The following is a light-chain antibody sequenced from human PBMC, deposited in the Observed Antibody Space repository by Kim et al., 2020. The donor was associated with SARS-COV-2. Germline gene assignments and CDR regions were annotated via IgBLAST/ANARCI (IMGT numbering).Light chain of an antibody. CDR3: QQYYSYPIT. CDR1: QSICSY. J-gene: IGKJ3*01. CDR2: AAS. V-gene: IGKV1-9*01. Sequence: DIQMTQSPSSLSASVGDRVTITCRASQSICSYLAWYQQKPGKAPKLLISAASTLQGGVPSRFSGSGSGTDFTLTISCLQPEDFATYYCQQYYSYPITFGPGTKVDIK.